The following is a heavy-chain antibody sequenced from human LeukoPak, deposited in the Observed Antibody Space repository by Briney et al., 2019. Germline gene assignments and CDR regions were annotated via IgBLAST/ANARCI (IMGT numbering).Heavy chain of an antibody. CDR2: IYYSGST. Sequence: SETLSLTCTVSGGSISSSSYYWGWIRQPPGKGLEWIGYIYYSGSTNYNPSLKSRVTISVDTSKNQFSLKLSSVTAADTAVYYCASNSHSANTYYYDSNWFDPWGQGTLVTVSS. CDR1: GGSISSSSYY. CDR3: ASNSHSANTYYYDSNWFDP. J-gene: IGHJ5*02. V-gene: IGHV4-61*05. D-gene: IGHD3-22*01.